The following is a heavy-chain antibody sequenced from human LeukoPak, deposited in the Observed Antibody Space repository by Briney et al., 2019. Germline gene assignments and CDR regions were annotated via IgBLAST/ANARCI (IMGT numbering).Heavy chain of an antibody. D-gene: IGHD5-24*01. V-gene: IGHV3-21*01. CDR2: ISSSGSHI. Sequence: GGSLRLSCAASGFTFSSYSMNWVRQAPGKGLEWVSSISSSGSHIYYADSVKGRITISRDNAKNSVYLQMNSLRAEDTAVYYCARTIEMATISYFDYWGQGTLVTVSS. J-gene: IGHJ4*02. CDR1: GFTFSSYS. CDR3: ARTIEMATISYFDY.